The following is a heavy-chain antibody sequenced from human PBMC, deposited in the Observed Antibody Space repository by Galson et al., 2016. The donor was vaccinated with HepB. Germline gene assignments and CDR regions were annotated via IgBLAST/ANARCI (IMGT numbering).Heavy chain of an antibody. D-gene: IGHD4-11*01. V-gene: IGHV3-30*18. Sequence: SLRLSCAASGFTFSNYGMHWVRQAPGKGLEWVAVILYDGSNNYYADSVKGRFTISRDNSKNTLYLQMNSLRAEDTAVYYCAKSHDYSNYVDIDYWGQGTLVTVSS. CDR2: ILYDGSNN. CDR3: AKSHDYSNYVDIDY. J-gene: IGHJ4*02. CDR1: GFTFSNYG.